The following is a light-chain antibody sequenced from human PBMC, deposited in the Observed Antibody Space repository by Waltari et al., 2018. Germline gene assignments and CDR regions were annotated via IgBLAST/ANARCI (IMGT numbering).Light chain of an antibody. V-gene: IGKV1-39*01. CDR1: QSISSY. CDR2: DAT. Sequence: DIQMTQSPSSLSASVGDRVTITCRASQSISSYLNWYQQKPGKAPKVLIYDATTLQSGVPSRFSGSGSGTDFTLTIGSLQPEDFATYYCQQSRNIPYTFGQGTKLDIK. J-gene: IGKJ2*01. CDR3: QQSRNIPYT.